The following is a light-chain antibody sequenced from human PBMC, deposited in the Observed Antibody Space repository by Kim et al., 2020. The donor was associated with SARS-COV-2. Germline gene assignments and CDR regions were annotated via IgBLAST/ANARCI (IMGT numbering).Light chain of an antibody. V-gene: IGLV3-1*01. CDR1: KLGDKY. CDR3: QAWDSSVVV. Sequence: VSPGQTASITCSGDKLGDKYACWYQQKPGQSPVLVIYQDSKRPSGIPERFSGSNSGNTATLTISGTQAMDEADYYCQAWDSSVVVFGGGTQLTVL. J-gene: IGLJ2*01. CDR2: QDS.